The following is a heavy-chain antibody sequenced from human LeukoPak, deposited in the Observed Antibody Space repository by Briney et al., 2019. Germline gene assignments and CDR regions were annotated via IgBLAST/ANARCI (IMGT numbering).Heavy chain of an antibody. CDR2: IITTLGIA. Sequence: SVKVSCKAPGGTFSTYTMIWVRQAPGQGLEWMGRIITTLGIANYAQKFQGRVTITADKSTSTAYMELSSLRSEDTAMYFCAREYPRAFDIWGQGTMVTVSS. CDR3: AREYPRAFDI. J-gene: IGHJ3*02. D-gene: IGHD2-2*02. V-gene: IGHV1-69*04. CDR1: GGTFSTYT.